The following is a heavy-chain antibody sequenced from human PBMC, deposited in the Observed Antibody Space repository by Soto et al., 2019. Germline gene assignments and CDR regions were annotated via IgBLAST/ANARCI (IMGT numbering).Heavy chain of an antibody. V-gene: IGHV4-34*01. J-gene: IGHJ4*02. CDR2: VSESGST. CDR1: GGSLSDSY. CDR3: ARVEDYGDYFDY. Sequence: PSETLSLTCAVYGGSLSDSYWSWIRQPPEKGLEWIGAVSESGSTNYNPSLKSRVAISVDRSKSQFSLKVNSLTAADTAVYYCARVEDYGDYFDYWGQGTLVTVSS. D-gene: IGHD4-17*01.